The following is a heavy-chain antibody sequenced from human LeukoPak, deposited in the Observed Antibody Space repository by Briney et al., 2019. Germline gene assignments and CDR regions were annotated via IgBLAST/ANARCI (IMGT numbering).Heavy chain of an antibody. J-gene: IGHJ6*03. Sequence: ASVKVSCKASGYTFTGYYMHWVRQAPGQGLEWMGWINPNSGGTNYAQKFQGRVTITRNTSISTAYMELSSLRSENTAVYYCAREKIAARPPTYYYYMDVWGKGTTVTVSS. CDR3: AREKIAARPPTYYYYMDV. CDR2: INPNSGGT. V-gene: IGHV1-2*02. D-gene: IGHD6-6*01. CDR1: GYTFTGYY.